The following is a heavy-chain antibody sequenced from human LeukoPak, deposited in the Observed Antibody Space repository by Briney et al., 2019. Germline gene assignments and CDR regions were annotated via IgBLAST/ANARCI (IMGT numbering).Heavy chain of an antibody. J-gene: IGHJ4*02. D-gene: IGHD6-19*01. CDR3: AREARYSSGCSDY. CDR2: ISSSSSYI. V-gene: IGHV3-21*01. Sequence: PGGSLRLSCAASGFTLISYSMSWVRQAPGKGLEWVSSISSSSSYIYYADSVKGRFTISRDNAKNSLYLQMNSLRAEDTAVYYCAREARYSSGCSDYWGQGTLVTVSS. CDR1: GFTLISYS.